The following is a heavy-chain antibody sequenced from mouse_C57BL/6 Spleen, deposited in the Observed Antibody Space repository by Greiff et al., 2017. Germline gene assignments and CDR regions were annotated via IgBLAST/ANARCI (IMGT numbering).Heavy chain of an antibody. J-gene: IGHJ4*01. CDR3: ARYYYGHYCAMDY. D-gene: IGHD1-1*01. CDR2: IDPNGGGT. CDR1: GFTFTSYW. Sequence: QVQLQQPGAELVKPGASVKLSCTASGFTFTSYWMHWVQQMPGRGLEWIGRIDPNGGGTKYTEKFKSKATLTVDNPSSTAYMQLSSLTSEDSAVYYCARYYYGHYCAMDYWGQGTSVTVSS. V-gene: IGHV1-72*01.